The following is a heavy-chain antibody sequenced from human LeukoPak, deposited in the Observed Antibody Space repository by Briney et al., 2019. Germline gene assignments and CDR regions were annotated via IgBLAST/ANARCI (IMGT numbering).Heavy chain of an antibody. CDR2: IKEDGSEK. J-gene: IGHJ4*02. Sequence: PGGSLRLSCGASGFIFSTYSMTWVRQAPGKGLEWVANIKEDGSEKHYVDSLKGRFTISRDNAKNSLYLQMNSLRAEDTAVYYCVGGGGTFVCWGQGTLVTVSS. CDR3: VGGGGTFVC. V-gene: IGHV3-7*05. CDR1: GFIFSTYS. D-gene: IGHD1-1*01.